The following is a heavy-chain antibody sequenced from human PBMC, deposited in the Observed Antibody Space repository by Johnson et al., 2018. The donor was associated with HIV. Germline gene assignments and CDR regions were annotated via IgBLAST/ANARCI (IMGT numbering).Heavy chain of an antibody. CDR3: ARQHYFDSSGQGGGLDI. CDR2: ISWNSGSI. CDR1: GFTFDDYA. J-gene: IGHJ3*02. Sequence: VQLVESGGGLVQPGRSLRLSCAASGFTFDDYAMHWVRQGPGKGLEWVSGISWNSGSIGYVDSVKGRFTISRDNAKNSLYLQMNSMRAEDTALYYCARQHYFDSSGQGGGLDIWGQGTMVTVSS. V-gene: IGHV3-9*01. D-gene: IGHD3-22*01.